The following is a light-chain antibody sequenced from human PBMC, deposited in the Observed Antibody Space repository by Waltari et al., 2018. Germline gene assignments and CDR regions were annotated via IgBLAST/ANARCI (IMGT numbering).Light chain of an antibody. CDR2: GTS. CDR1: SSNIGAGYD. Sequence: QSVLTQPPSVSGAAGQRVTISCTGSSSNIGAGYDVHWYPQLPGTAPKPLIYGTSNRPSGVPDRFSGSKSGTSASLAITGLQAEDEADYYCQSYDNSLSAHVLCGGGTKLTVL. J-gene: IGLJ2*01. CDR3: QSYDNSLSAHVL. V-gene: IGLV1-40*01.